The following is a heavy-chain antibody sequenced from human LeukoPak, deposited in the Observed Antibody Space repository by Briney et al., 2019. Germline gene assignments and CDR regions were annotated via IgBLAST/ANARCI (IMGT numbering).Heavy chain of an antibody. J-gene: IGHJ4*02. D-gene: IGHD3-22*01. CDR2: IYSGGST. CDR3: ARDSSYDSSGYYYNFDY. CDR1: GFTVSRNY. V-gene: IGHV3-66*01. Sequence: PGGSLRLSCAASGFTVSRNYVSWVRQAPGKGLEWVSVIYSGGSTYYADSVKGRFTISRDNSKNTLYLQMNSLRAEDTAVYYCARDSSYDSSGYYYNFDYWGQGTLVTVSS.